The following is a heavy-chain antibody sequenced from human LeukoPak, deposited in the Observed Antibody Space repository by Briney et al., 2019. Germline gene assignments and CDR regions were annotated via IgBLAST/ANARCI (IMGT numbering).Heavy chain of an antibody. CDR2: ISYDGSNK. Sequence: PGRSLRLSCAASGFTFSSYAMHWVRQAPGKGLEWVAVISYDGSNKYYADSVKGRFTISRDNSKNTLYLQMNSLRAEDTAVYYCARDGRDYDSSGYFEWGQGTLVTVSS. D-gene: IGHD3-22*01. J-gene: IGHJ4*02. CDR1: GFTFSSYA. V-gene: IGHV3-30*04. CDR3: ARDGRDYDSSGYFE.